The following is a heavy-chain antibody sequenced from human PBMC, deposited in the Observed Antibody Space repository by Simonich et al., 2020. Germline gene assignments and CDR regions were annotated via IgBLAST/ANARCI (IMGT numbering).Heavy chain of an antibody. J-gene: IGHJ3*02. V-gene: IGHV3-74*01. D-gene: IGHD4-4*01. CDR1: GFTFSSYW. CDR3: ARDYSNYDAFDI. CDR2: INSDGGST. Sequence: EVQLVESGGGLFQPGGSLRLSCAASGFTFSSYWMHWVRQAPGKGLVWFSRINSDGGSTSYADSVKGRFTISRDNAKNTLYLQMNSLRAEDTAVYYCARDYSNYDAFDIWGQGTMVTVSS.